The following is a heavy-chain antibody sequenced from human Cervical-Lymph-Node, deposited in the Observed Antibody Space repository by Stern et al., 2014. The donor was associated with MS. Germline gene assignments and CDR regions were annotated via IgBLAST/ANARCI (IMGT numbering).Heavy chain of an antibody. J-gene: IGHJ4*02. V-gene: IGHV3-33*01. CDR2: IWYDGSNP. D-gene: IGHD6-13*01. CDR3: ASAYSSSHYYFDY. Sequence: MQLVESGGGVVQPGRSLRLSCAASGFSFSRYAMHWVRQAPGKGLEWVALIWYDGSNPYYADSVTGRFTISRYNFKNTLYLQMNSLRAEDTAVYYCASAYSSSHYYFDYWGQGTLVTVSS. CDR1: GFSFSRYA.